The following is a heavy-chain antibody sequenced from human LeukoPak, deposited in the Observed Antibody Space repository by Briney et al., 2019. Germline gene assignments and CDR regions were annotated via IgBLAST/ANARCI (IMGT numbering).Heavy chain of an antibody. CDR1: GGSISNYY. CDR3: ARAYSGYDYYYYYYMDV. D-gene: IGHD5-12*01. V-gene: IGHV4-59*01. CDR2: IYYSGST. J-gene: IGHJ6*03. Sequence: SETLSLTCTVSGGSISNYYWSWIRQPPGKGLEWIGYIYYSGSTNYNPSLKSRVTISVDTSKNQFSLKLSSVTAADTAVYYCARAYSGYDYYYYYYMDVWGKGTTVTVSS.